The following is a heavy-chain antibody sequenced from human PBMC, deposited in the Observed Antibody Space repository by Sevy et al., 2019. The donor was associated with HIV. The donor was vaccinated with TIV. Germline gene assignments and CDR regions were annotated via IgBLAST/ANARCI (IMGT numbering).Heavy chain of an antibody. CDR1: GFTFHTYW. D-gene: IGHD3-16*02. Sequence: GGSLRLSCAASGFTFHTYWMQWVRQAPGKGLEWEANIRQDGNEIYYAASVKGRFTITRDNAMQSLYLEMNNLRVEDSGIYYCARRYFDVWGQGTLVTVSS. CDR3: ARRYFDV. J-gene: IGHJ4*02. CDR2: IRQDGNEI. V-gene: IGHV3-7*01.